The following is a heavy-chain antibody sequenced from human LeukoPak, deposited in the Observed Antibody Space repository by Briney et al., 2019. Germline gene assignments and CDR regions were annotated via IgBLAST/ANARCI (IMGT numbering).Heavy chain of an antibody. CDR1: GVTFTSWT. J-gene: IGHJ6*03. V-gene: IGHV1-18*01. CDR3: AREGFTATGVNYYYHMDV. CDR2: ISAYNGAS. Sequence: ASVKVSCKASGVTFTSWTFSWGRQAPGQGLEWRGWISAYNGASNYAQKLQGRVTMTTDASTDGVYMELRSLRSDDTAVYFCAREGFTATGVNYYYHMDVWGEGTSVTVSS. D-gene: IGHD5-18*01.